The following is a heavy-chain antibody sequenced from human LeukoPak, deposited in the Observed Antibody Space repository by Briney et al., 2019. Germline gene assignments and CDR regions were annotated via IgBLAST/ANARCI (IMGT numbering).Heavy chain of an antibody. D-gene: IGHD3-10*02. CDR2: IYYSGST. CDR1: GGSISSYY. Sequence: KPSETLSLTCTVSGGSISSYYWSWIWQPPGKGLEWIGYIYYSGSTNYNPSLKSRVTISVDTSKNQFSLKLSSVTAADTAVYYCASVVRGAYYYYYGMDVWGQGTTVTVSS. V-gene: IGHV4-59*01. J-gene: IGHJ6*02. CDR3: ASVVRGAYYYYYGMDV.